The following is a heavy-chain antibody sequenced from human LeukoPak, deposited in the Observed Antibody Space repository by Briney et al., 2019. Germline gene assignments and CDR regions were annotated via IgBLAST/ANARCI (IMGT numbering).Heavy chain of an antibody. J-gene: IGHJ4*02. CDR1: GFTFSSYA. CDR2: ISGSGGST. D-gene: IGHD3-22*01. V-gene: IGHV3-23*01. CDR3: AKAFNYYDGSGPWGY. Sequence: PGGSLRLSCAASGFTFSSYAMSWVRQAPGKGLEWVSAISGSGGSTYYADSVKGRFTISRDNSKNTLYLQMNSLRAEDTAVYYCAKAFNYYDGSGPWGYWGQGTLATVSS.